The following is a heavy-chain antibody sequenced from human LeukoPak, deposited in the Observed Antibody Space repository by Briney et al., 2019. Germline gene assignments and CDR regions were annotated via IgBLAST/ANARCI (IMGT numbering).Heavy chain of an antibody. CDR1: GGSISSSSYY. J-gene: IGHJ4*02. CDR3: ARVVGATTPFDY. D-gene: IGHD1-26*01. V-gene: IGHV4-39*07. Sequence: PSETLSLTCTVSGGSISSSSYYWGWIRQPPGKGLEWIGSIYYSGNTYYNASLKSQVSISVDTSKNQFSLKLSSVTAADTAVYYCARVVGATTPFDYWGQGTLVTVSS. CDR2: IYYSGNT.